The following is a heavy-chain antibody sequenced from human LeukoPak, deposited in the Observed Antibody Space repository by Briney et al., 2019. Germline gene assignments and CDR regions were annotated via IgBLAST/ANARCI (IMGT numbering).Heavy chain of an antibody. D-gene: IGHD4-17*01. J-gene: IGHJ4*02. CDR1: GGSISSYY. CDR2: IYYSGST. Sequence: SETLSLTCTVSGGSISSYYWSWIRQPPGKGLEWSGYIYYSGSTNYNPSLKSRVTISVDTSKNQFSLKLSSVTAADTAVYYCARVASELDYGDYTPFDYWGQGTLVTVSS. CDR3: ARVASELDYGDYTPFDY. V-gene: IGHV4-59*12.